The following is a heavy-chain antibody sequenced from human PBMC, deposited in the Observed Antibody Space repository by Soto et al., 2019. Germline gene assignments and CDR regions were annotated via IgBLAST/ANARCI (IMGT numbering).Heavy chain of an antibody. CDR1: GGSISSGGYY. CDR3: ARRGYSYGYHYYYYGMDV. Sequence: SETVSLTCTVSGGSISSGGYYWSWIRQHPGKGLEWIGYIYYSGSTYYNPSLKSRVTISVDTSKNQFSLKLSSVTAADTAMYYCARRGYSYGYHYYYYGMDVWGQGTTVTVSS. D-gene: IGHD5-18*01. CDR2: IYYSGST. J-gene: IGHJ6*02. V-gene: IGHV4-31*03.